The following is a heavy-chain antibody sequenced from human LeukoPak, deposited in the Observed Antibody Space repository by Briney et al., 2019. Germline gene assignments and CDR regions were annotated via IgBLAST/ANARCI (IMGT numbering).Heavy chain of an antibody. D-gene: IGHD3-10*01. Sequence: GGSLRLSCAASGFTFSGYWMHWVRQAPGKGLVWVSRINSDGSSTSYADSVKGRFTISRDNAKNTLYLQMNSLRAEDTAVYYCARDGGSGSMDVWGKGTTVTVSS. CDR2: INSDGSST. V-gene: IGHV3-74*01. CDR3: ARDGGSGSMDV. CDR1: GFTFSGYW. J-gene: IGHJ6*03.